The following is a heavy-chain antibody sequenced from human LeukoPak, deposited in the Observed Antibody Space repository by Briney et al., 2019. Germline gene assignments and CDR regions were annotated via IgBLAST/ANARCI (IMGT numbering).Heavy chain of an antibody. J-gene: IGHJ5*02. CDR3: AVSAAALFDP. Sequence: SGTLSLTCAVYGGSFSGYYWSWIRQPPGKGLEWIGEINHSGTTKYNPSLKSRITISVDTSNNQFSLKMNSVTAADTAVYYCAVSAAALFDPWGQGTPVTVSS. D-gene: IGHD6-13*01. CDR2: INHSGTT. CDR1: GGSFSGYY. V-gene: IGHV4-34*01.